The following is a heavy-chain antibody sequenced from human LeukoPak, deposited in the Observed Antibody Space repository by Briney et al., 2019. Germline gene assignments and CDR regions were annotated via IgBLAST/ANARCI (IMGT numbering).Heavy chain of an antibody. J-gene: IGHJ4*02. D-gene: IGHD6-13*01. CDR1: GFTFTSYG. CDR3: ARAPIAAAGFFDY. V-gene: IGHV1-18*01. Sequence: GGSLRHSCAAFGFTFTSYGISWVRQAPGQGLEWMGWISAYNGNTNYAQKLQGRVTMTTDTSTSTAYMELRSLRSDDTAVYYCARAPIAAAGFFDYWGQGTLVTVSS. CDR2: ISAYNGNT.